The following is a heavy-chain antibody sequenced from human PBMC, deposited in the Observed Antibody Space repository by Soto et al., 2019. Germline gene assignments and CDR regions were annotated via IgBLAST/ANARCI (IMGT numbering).Heavy chain of an antibody. CDR3: ARGVAAAELWV. J-gene: IGHJ4*02. CDR2: ISAYNGNT. Sequence: GASVKVSCKASGYTFTSYGISWVRQAPGQGLEWMGIISAYNGNTSYAQKFQGRVTMTRDTSTSTAYMELSSLRSEDTAVYYCARGVAAAELWVWGQGTLVTVSS. V-gene: IGHV1-18*01. CDR1: GYTFTSYG. D-gene: IGHD6-13*01.